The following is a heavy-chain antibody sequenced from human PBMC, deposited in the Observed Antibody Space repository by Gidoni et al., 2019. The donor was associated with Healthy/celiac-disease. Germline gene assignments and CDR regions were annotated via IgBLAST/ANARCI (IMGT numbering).Heavy chain of an antibody. CDR3: ARLIPFPAFSG. Sequence: QLQLQESGPGLVKPSETLSLTCTVSGGSISSSSYYWGWIRQPPGKGPEWIGSIYYSGSTYYNPSLKSRVTISVDTSKNQFSLKLSSVTAADTAVYYCARLIPFPAFSGWGQGTLVTVSS. D-gene: IGHD3-16*01. V-gene: IGHV4-39*01. CDR1: GGSISSSSYY. CDR2: IYYSGST. J-gene: IGHJ4*02.